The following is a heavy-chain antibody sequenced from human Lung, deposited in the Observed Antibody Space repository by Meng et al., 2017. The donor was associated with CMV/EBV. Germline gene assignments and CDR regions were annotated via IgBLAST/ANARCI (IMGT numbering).Heavy chain of an antibody. V-gene: IGHV1-3*02. CDR2: SNAGNGNT. CDR3: ARDLGYNSSWYFQYYFDC. J-gene: IGHJ4*02. D-gene: IGHD6-13*01. Sequence: SXXVSXXASGYTFTSYAMHWVRQAPGQRLEWMGWSNAGNGNTKYSQEFQGRVTITRDTSASTAYMELSSLRSDDTALYYCARDLGYNSSWYFQYYFDCWXQGTLVTVSS. CDR1: GYTFTSYA.